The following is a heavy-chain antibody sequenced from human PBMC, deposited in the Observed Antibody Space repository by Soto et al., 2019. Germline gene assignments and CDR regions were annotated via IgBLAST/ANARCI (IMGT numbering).Heavy chain of an antibody. V-gene: IGHV3-21*01. D-gene: IGHD5-12*01. Sequence: PVGSLRLSSAASGGTFRSYSMNWVSKETGKGLEWVSSISSSSSYIYYADSVKGRFTISRDNAKNSLYLQMNSLRAEDTAVYYCARDGNVDIVANYFDYWGQGTLVTVSS. CDR2: ISSSSSYI. CDR1: GGTFRSYS. CDR3: ARDGNVDIVANYFDY. J-gene: IGHJ4*02.